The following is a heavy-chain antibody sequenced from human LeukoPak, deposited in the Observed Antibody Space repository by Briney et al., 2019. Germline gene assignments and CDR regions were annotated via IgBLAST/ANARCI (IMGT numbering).Heavy chain of an antibody. CDR3: ARHPYSGSYYEGYFQH. J-gene: IGHJ1*01. CDR1: GGSINSYY. Sequence: SETLSLTCTVSGGSINSYYWSWIRQPPGKGLEWIGYIYYSGSTNYNPSLKSRVTISVDTSKNQFSLKLSSVTAADTAVYYCARHPYSGSYYEGYFQHWGQGTLGTLSS. V-gene: IGHV4-59*08. CDR2: IYYSGST. D-gene: IGHD1-26*01.